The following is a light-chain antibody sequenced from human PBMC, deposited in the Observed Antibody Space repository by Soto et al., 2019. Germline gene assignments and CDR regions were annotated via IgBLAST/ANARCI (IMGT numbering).Light chain of an antibody. Sequence: QPVLTQSPSASASLGASVKLTCTLSSEHSSYAMAWHQQQPERGPRFLMKFNRDGSHTKGDGIPDRFSGSSSGAERYLTISSLQSEDEAAYYCQTWGPGIRVFGGGTKVTDL. V-gene: IGLV4-69*01. J-gene: IGLJ3*02. CDR2: FNRDGSH. CDR3: QTWGPGIRV. CDR1: SEHSSYA.